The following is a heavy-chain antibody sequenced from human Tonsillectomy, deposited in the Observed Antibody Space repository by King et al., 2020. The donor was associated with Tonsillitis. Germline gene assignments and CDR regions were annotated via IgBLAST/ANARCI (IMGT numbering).Heavy chain of an antibody. Sequence: VQLQESGPGLVKPSETLSLTCTVSGASVSSGSYYWSWIRQPPGKGLEWIGYIYYSGSTNYNPSLKSRVTISLDTSKNQFSLMLSSVTAADTAVFYCAGLERLALFGTNTYYHAMDVWGQGTTVTFSS. D-gene: IGHD5-12*01. CDR2: IYYSGST. CDR1: GASVSSGSYY. J-gene: IGHJ6*02. V-gene: IGHV4-61*01. CDR3: AGLERLALFGTNTYYHAMDV.